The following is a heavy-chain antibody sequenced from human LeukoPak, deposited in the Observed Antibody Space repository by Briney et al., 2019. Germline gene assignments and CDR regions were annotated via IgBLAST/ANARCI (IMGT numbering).Heavy chain of an antibody. J-gene: IGHJ6*03. CDR2: IDLSGSVL. CDR3: ARGEDGDYYYYMDV. Sequence: GGSLRLSCAASGFTFSDYTMNWVRQAPGKGLEWVSYIDLSGSVLYYVDSVKGRFTISRDNAKNSLYLQMNSLRAEDTGVYYCARGEDGDYYYYMDVWGKGATVTVSS. CDR1: GFTFSDYT. V-gene: IGHV3-48*04. D-gene: IGHD1-26*01.